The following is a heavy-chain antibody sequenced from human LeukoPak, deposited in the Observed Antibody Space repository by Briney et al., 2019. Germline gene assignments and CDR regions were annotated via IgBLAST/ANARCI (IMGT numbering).Heavy chain of an antibody. CDR3: FGLRYFDYLSNFDY. D-gene: IGHD3-9*01. J-gene: IGHJ4*02. CDR2: ISYDGSIK. Sequence: GGSLRLSCAASGFTFTSYTMHWVRQAPGKGLEWVAIISYDGSIKYYTNSVKGRFTISRDNSKNTLYLQMSSLRPEDTAIYYCFGLRYFDYLSNFDYWGQGTLVTVSS. CDR1: GFTFTSYT. V-gene: IGHV3-30-3*01.